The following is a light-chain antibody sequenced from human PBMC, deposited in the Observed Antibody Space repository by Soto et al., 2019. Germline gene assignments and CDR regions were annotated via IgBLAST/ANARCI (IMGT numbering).Light chain of an antibody. V-gene: IGKV3-20*01. CDR3: QQYGSSQWT. Sequence: EVVLTQAPGTLSLSPGERETLSCRASESVSSSFLTWYQQKPGQAPRLLIYGASSRATGIPDRFSGSGSGTDFTLTISRLEPEDFAVYYCQQYGSSQWTFGQGTKVDI. CDR2: GAS. J-gene: IGKJ1*01. CDR1: ESVSSSF.